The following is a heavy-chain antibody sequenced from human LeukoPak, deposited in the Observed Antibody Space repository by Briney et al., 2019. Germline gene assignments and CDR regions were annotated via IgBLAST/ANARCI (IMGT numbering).Heavy chain of an antibody. V-gene: IGHV1-2*02. J-gene: IGHJ4*02. CDR1: GYTFTGYY. Sequence: GASVKVSCKASGYTFTGYYMHWVRQAPGQGLEWMGWINPNSGGTNYAQKFQGRVTMTRDTSISTAYMELSRLRSDDTAVYYCARGYYDILTGYYNPFNYWGQGTLVTVSS. CDR2: INPNSGGT. CDR3: ARGYYDILTGYYNPFNY. D-gene: IGHD3-9*01.